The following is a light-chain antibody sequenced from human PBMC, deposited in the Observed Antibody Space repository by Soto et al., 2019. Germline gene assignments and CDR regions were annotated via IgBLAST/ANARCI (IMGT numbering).Light chain of an antibody. V-gene: IGKV3-15*01. CDR1: QSISFN. CDR2: IAS. J-gene: IGKJ1*01. Sequence: MTQSPSTLSASVGDRVTLSCRASQSISFNLAWYQQKPGQAPRLLIYIASTRAAGIPARFSGSGSGTEFTLTISSLQSEDSAIYYCQQYNNWPSWTFGQGTKVDIK. CDR3: QQYNNWPSWT.